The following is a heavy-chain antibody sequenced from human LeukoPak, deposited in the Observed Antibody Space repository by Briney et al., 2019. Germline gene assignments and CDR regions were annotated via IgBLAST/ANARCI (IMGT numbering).Heavy chain of an antibody. CDR2: VNPSSGDT. CDR1: GYTFTSYD. V-gene: IGHV1-8*03. CDR3: ARGGWLRLRYFDY. Sequence: ASVKVSCKASGYTFTSYDINWVRQATGQGLEWMGWVNPSSGDTGYAQKFQGRVTITRNTSISTAYMELSSLRSEDTAVYYCARGGWLRLRYFDYWGQGTLVTVSS. J-gene: IGHJ4*02. D-gene: IGHD5-12*01.